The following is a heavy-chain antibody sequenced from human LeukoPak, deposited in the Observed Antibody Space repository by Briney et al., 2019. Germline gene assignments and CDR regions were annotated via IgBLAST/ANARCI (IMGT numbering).Heavy chain of an antibody. CDR1: GYSISSGYY. J-gene: IGHJ5*01. CDR3: ARDLGYCSGGSCNWFDS. D-gene: IGHD2-15*01. CDR2: IYHSGST. Sequence: SETLSLTCTVSGYSISSGYYWGWIRQPPGKGLEWIGSIYHSGSTYYNPSLKSRVTISVDTSKNQFSLKLSSVTAADTAVYYCARDLGYCSGGSCNWFDSWGQGTLVTVSS. V-gene: IGHV4-38-2*02.